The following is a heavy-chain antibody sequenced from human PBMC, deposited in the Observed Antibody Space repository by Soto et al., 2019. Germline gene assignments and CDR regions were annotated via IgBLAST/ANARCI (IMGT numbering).Heavy chain of an antibody. CDR3: AKEPVSIPIFGVSGMDV. J-gene: IGHJ6*02. D-gene: IGHD3-3*01. CDR2: IYYSGST. CDR1: GGSISSGDYY. V-gene: IGHV4-30-4*01. Sequence: QVQLQESGPGLVKPSQTLSLTCIVSGGSISSGDYYWSWIRQPPGKGLEWIGYIYYSGSTYYNPSLKSRVTISVDTSKNQFSLNLSSVTAADTAVYYCAKEPVSIPIFGVSGMDVWGRGTTVTVSS.